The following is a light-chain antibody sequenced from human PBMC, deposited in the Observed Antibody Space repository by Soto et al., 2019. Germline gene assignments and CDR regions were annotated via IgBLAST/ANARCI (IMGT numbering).Light chain of an antibody. CDR1: SSNIGAGYD. J-gene: IGLJ1*01. Sequence: QSVLTQPPSVSGAPGQRVTISCTGSSSNIGAGYDVHWYQQLPGTAPNLLIYGNSNRPSGVPDRFSGSKSGTSASLAITGLQAEDEADYYCQSYDSSLSAPVFGTGTKLTVL. CDR3: QSYDSSLSAPV. V-gene: IGLV1-40*01. CDR2: GNS.